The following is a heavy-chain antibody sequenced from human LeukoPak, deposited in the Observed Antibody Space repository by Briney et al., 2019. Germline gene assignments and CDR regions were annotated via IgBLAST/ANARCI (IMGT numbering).Heavy chain of an antibody. CDR1: GGSISSYY. Sequence: PSETLSLTCTVSGGSISSYYWSWIRQPPGKGLEWIGYIYYSENTNYNPSLKSRVTISVDTSKNQFSLKLSSVTAADTAVYYCARGYYGSGSYYSFDYWGQGTLVTVSS. CDR3: ARGYYGSGSYYSFDY. D-gene: IGHD3-10*01. J-gene: IGHJ4*02. V-gene: IGHV4-59*01. CDR2: IYYSENT.